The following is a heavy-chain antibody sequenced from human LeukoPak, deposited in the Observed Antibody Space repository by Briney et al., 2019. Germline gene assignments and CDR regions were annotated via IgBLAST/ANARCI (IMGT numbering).Heavy chain of an antibody. J-gene: IGHJ5*02. CDR1: GGSFSGYY. CDR2: INHSGST. Sequence: SETLSLTCAVYGGSFSGYYWSWIRQPPGKGLEGIGEINHSGSTNYNPSLKSRVTISVDTSKNQFSLKLSSVTAADTAVYYCARGPQNVVVPAAHWFDHWGQGTLVTVSS. V-gene: IGHV4-34*01. CDR3: ARGPQNVVVPAAHWFDH. D-gene: IGHD2-2*01.